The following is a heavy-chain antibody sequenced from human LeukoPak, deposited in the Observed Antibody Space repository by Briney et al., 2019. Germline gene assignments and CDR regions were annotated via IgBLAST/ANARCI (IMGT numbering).Heavy chain of an antibody. CDR2: IIPIFGTA. CDR1: GGTFSSYA. Sequence: SVKVSCKASGGTFSSYAISWVRQAPGQGLEWMGGIIPIFGTANYAQKFQGRVTITADESASTAYMELSSLRSEDTAVYYCARSRYDILTGYYSPGRYYYFDYWGQGTLVTVSS. D-gene: IGHD3-9*01. CDR3: ARSRYDILTGYYSPGRYYYFDY. V-gene: IGHV1-69*01. J-gene: IGHJ4*02.